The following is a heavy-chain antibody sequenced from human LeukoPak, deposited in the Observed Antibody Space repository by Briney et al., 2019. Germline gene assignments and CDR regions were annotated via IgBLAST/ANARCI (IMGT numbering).Heavy chain of an antibody. J-gene: IGHJ3*02. V-gene: IGHV3-11*04. CDR3: AKDKRYCSSTSCYTGHHDAFDI. D-gene: IGHD2-2*02. CDR2: ISSSGSTI. Sequence: GGSLRLSCAASGFTFSDYYMSWIRQAPGKGLEWVSYISSSGSTIYYADSVKGRFTISRDNSKNTLYLQMNSLRAEDTAVYYCAKDKRYCSSTSCYTGHHDAFDIWGQGTMVTVSS. CDR1: GFTFSDYY.